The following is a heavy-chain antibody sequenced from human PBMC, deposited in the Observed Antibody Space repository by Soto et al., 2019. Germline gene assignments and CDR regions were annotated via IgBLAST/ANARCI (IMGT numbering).Heavy chain of an antibody. V-gene: IGHV4-34*01. CDR1: GMSFTGPY. CDR3: AGGSFRFLSL. D-gene: IGHD3-3*01. CDR2: LNQCGST. J-gene: IGHJ4*02. Sequence: SETLSLTCTVSGMSFTGPYWTFLRLSPGKGLEWIGELNQCGSTNHHPALESRRTLSIVTSKDQFSLRLRSLTGADTAIYYCAGGSFRFLSLRGQGNPVTVSS.